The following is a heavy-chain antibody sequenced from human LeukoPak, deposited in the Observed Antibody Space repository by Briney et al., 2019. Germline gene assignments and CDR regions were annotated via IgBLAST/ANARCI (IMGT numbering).Heavy chain of an antibody. V-gene: IGHV1-69*04. CDR2: IIPILGIA. CDR3: ARVGKTVLYGMDV. D-gene: IGHD4-4*01. CDR1: GGTFSSYA. Sequence: SVNVSCKASGGTFSSYAISWVRQAPGQGLEWMGRIIPILGIANYAQKFQGRVTITADKSTSTAYMELSSLRSEDTAVYYCARVGKTVLYGMDVWGQGTTVTVSS. J-gene: IGHJ6*02.